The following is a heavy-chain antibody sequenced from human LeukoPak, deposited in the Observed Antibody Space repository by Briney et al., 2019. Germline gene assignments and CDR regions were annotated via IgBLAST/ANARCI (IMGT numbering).Heavy chain of an antibody. CDR2: TYYRSKWYN. Sequence: SQTLSLTCAISGDSVSSNSAAWNWIRQSPSRGLEWLGRTYYRSKWYNDYAVSVKSRITINPDTSKNQFSLQLNSVTPEDTAVYYCARDRAYYDILTGYVAGDFDAFDIWGQGTMVTVSS. J-gene: IGHJ3*02. CDR1: GDSVSSNSAA. CDR3: ARDRAYYDILTGYVAGDFDAFDI. V-gene: IGHV6-1*01. D-gene: IGHD3-9*01.